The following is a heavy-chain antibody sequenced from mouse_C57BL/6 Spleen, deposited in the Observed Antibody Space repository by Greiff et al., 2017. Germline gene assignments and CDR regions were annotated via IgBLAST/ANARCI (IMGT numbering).Heavy chain of an antibody. D-gene: IGHD2-2*01. CDR2: IDPNSGGT. Sequence: QVQLQQPGAELVKPGASVKLSCKASGYTFTSYWMHWVKQRPGRGLEWIGRIDPNSGGTKYNEKFKSKATLTVDKPSSTAYLQLSILTSEDSAVYYCARGILGYYYAMDYWGQGTSVTVSS. CDR3: ARGILGYYYAMDY. J-gene: IGHJ4*01. CDR1: GYTFTSYW. V-gene: IGHV1-72*01.